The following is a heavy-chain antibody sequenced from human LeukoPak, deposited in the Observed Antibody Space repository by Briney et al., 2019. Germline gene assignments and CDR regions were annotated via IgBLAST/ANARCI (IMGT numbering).Heavy chain of an antibody. V-gene: IGHV3-30-3*01. CDR1: GLTFSSYA. CDR2: ISYDGSSK. Sequence: GGSLRLSCAASGLTFSSYAMHWVRQAPGKGLEWVAVISYDGSSKYYADSVKGRFTISRDNSKNTLYLQMNSLRVEDTAVYYCAKDSSGWSKDYWGQGTLVTVSS. CDR3: AKDSSGWSKDY. J-gene: IGHJ4*02. D-gene: IGHD6-19*01.